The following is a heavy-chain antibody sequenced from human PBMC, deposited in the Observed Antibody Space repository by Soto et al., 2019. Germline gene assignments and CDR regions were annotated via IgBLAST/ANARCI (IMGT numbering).Heavy chain of an antibody. J-gene: IGHJ4*02. CDR2: IIPIFGTA. Sequence: SVKVSCKASGGTFSSYAISWVRQAPGQGLEWMGGIIPIFGTANYAQKFQGRVTITADESTSTAYMELSSLRSEDTAVYYCARKKKVGATSFDYWGPGTLVTVSS. D-gene: IGHD1-26*01. V-gene: IGHV1-69*13. CDR1: GGTFSSYA. CDR3: ARKKKVGATSFDY.